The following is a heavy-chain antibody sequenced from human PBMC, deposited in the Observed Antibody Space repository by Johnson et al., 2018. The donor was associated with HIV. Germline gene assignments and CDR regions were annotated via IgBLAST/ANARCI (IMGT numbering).Heavy chain of an antibody. CDR2: IYSGGST. V-gene: IGHV3-66*02. Sequence: VQLVESGGGLVKPGESLRLSCAASGFTFNDYYMSWVRQAPGKGLEWVSVIYSGGSTYYADSVKGRFTISRDNSKNTLYLQMNSLRAEDTALYYCARQTLRAFDIWGQGTMVTVSS. CDR1: GFTFNDYY. J-gene: IGHJ3*02. CDR3: ARQTLRAFDI.